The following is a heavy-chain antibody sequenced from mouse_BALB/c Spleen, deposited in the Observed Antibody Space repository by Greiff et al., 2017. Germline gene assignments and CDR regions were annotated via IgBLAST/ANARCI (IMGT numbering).Heavy chain of an antibody. CDR2: IYPGNSDT. CDR3: TRWLLRSEGYAMDY. D-gene: IGHD2-3*01. Sequence: EVKLVESGTVLARPGASVKMSCKASGYSFTSYWMHWVKQRPGQGLEWIGAIYPGNSDTSYNQKFKGKAKLTAVTSASTAYMELSSLTNEDSAVYYCTRWLLRSEGYAMDYWGQGTSVTVSS. CDR1: GYSFTSYW. J-gene: IGHJ4*01. V-gene: IGHV1-5*01.